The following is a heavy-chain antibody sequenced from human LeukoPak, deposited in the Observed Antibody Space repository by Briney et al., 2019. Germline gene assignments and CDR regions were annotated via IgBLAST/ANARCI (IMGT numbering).Heavy chain of an antibody. CDR3: TTDRVVPAALDAFDI. Sequence: GGSLRLSCAASGFTFSNAWMSWVRQAPGKGLEWVGRIKSKTDGGTTDYAAPVKGRFTISRDDSKNTLYLQMNSLKTEDTAVYYCTTDRVVPAALDAFDIWGQGTMVTVSS. V-gene: IGHV3-15*01. CDR1: GFTFSNAW. J-gene: IGHJ3*02. D-gene: IGHD2-2*01. CDR2: IKSKTDGGTT.